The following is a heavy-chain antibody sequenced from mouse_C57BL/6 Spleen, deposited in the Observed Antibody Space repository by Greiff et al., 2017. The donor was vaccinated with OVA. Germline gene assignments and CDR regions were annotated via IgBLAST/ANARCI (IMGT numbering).Heavy chain of an antibody. CDR1: GFNIKDYY. CDR3: TTGSIWVAWFAY. Sequence: EVQLQQSGAELVRPGASVKLSCTASGFNIKDYYMHWVKQRPEQGLEWIGRIDPEDGDTEYGPKFQGKATMTADTSSNTAYLQLSSLTSEDTAVYYCTTGSIWVAWFAYWGQGTLVTVSA. J-gene: IGHJ3*01. D-gene: IGHD4-1*01. CDR2: IDPEDGDT. V-gene: IGHV14-1*01.